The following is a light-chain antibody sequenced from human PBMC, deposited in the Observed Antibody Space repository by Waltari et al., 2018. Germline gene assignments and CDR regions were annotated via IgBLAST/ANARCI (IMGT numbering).Light chain of an antibody. CDR3: NSRDSSGNFVV. V-gene: IGLV3-19*01. CDR1: SLRSYY. J-gene: IGLJ2*01. CDR2: GKN. Sequence: SSELTQDPAVSVALGQTVRITCQGDSLRSYYASWYQQKPGQAPVLVIYGKNNRPSGIPDPFSGSSSGNPAALTITGAQAEDEADYYCNSRDSSGNFVVFGGGTKLTVL.